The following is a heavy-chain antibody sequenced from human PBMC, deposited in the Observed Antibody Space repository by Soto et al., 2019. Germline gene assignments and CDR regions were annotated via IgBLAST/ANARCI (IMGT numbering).Heavy chain of an antibody. Sequence: EVQLEESGGALVQPGRSLRLSCAASGFTFDDYAMHWVRQVLGKGLEWVSSISWNSGNIGYADSVKGRFTTTRDNAKNSLYLQMNSLIPEDTALYYCVRSKGGYSYGTPFGYWGQGTLVTVSS. V-gene: IGHV3-9*01. CDR1: GFTFDDYA. CDR2: ISWNSGNI. J-gene: IGHJ4*02. D-gene: IGHD5-18*01. CDR3: VRSKGGYSYGTPFGY.